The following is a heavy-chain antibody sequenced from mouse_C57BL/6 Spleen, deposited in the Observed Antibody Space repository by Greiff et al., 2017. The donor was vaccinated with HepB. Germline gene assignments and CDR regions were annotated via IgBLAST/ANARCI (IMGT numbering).Heavy chain of an antibody. CDR2: INPNNGGT. CDR1: GYTFTDYN. CDR3: ATESDWYFDV. Sequence: EVQLQQSGPELVKPGASVKIPCKASGYTFTDYNMDWVKQSHGKSLEWIGDINPNNGGTIYNQKFKGKATLTVDKSSSTAYMELRSLTSEDTAVYYGATESDWYFDVWGTGTTVTVSS. V-gene: IGHV1-18*01. J-gene: IGHJ1*03.